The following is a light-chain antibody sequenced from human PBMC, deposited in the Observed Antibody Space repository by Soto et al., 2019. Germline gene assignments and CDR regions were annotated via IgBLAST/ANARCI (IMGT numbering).Light chain of an antibody. CDR3: QHYNNWPPWT. Sequence: EIVMTQFPGTLSVSPGERATLSCRASQSVSSNLAWYQQKPGQAPRLLIYGASTRATGIPARFSGSGSGTEFTLTISSLQSEDFAVYYCQHYNNWPPWTFGQGTKVEIK. V-gene: IGKV3-15*01. CDR2: GAS. CDR1: QSVSSN. J-gene: IGKJ1*01.